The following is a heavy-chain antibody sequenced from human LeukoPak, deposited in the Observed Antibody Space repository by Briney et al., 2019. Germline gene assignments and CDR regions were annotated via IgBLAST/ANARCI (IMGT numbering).Heavy chain of an antibody. CDR1: GYTFTSHA. J-gene: IGHJ5*02. CDR2: INAGNGNT. V-gene: IGHV1-3*01. Sequence: ASVKVSCKASGYTFTSHAMHWVRQAPGQRLEWMGWINAGNGNTKYSQELQGRVTMTRDTSISTAYMELSRLRSDDTAVYYCARAVGDSSGYYPSEENWFDPWGQGTLVTVSS. D-gene: IGHD3-22*01. CDR3: ARAVGDSSGYYPSEENWFDP.